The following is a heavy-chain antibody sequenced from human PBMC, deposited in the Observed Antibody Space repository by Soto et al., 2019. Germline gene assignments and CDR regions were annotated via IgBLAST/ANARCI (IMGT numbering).Heavy chain of an antibody. D-gene: IGHD2-2*01. CDR3: ARVATMEVVNSPLFFFDH. J-gene: IGHJ4*02. CDR2: ISTRGTTI. Sequence: GGSLRLSCAASGFSFGIYGMTWVRQGPGKGLEWTSDISTRGTTIHYSDSVRGRFTISRDNAKNTLYLHLNSLRDEDTAVYYCARVATMEVVNSPLFFFDHWGQGTLVTVSS. V-gene: IGHV3-48*02. CDR1: GFSFGIYG.